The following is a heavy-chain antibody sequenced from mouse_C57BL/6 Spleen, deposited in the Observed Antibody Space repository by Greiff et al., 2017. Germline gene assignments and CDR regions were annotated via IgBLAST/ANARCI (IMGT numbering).Heavy chain of an antibody. CDR2: ISYDGSN. CDR3: ARVAYSNYLPLDY. CDR1: GYSITSGYY. Sequence: EVQLQESGPGLVKPSQSLSLTCSVTGYSITSGYYWNWIRQFPGNKLEWMGYISYDGSNNYNPSLKNRISITRDTSKNQFCLKLNAVTTEDTATYYCARVAYSNYLPLDYWGQGTTLTVSS. V-gene: IGHV3-6*01. J-gene: IGHJ2*01. D-gene: IGHD2-5*01.